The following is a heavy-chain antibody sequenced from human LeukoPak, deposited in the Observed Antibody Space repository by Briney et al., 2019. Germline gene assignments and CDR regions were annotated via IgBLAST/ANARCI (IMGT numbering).Heavy chain of an antibody. Sequence: ASVKVSCKASGVTVSSYAISWVRQAPGQGLERMGRIIPVLGIANYAQKFQGRVTITADKSTSTAYMELSSLRSEDTAVYYCARVGTYYYYAMDVWGQGTTVTVSS. J-gene: IGHJ6*02. CDR2: IIPVLGIA. D-gene: IGHD3-10*01. CDR3: ARVGTYYYYAMDV. CDR1: GVTVSSYA. V-gene: IGHV1-69*04.